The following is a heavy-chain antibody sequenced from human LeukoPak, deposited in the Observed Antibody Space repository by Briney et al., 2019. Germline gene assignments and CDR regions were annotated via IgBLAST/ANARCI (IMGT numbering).Heavy chain of an antibody. D-gene: IGHD4-17*01. CDR3: ARLTYGDSSFDY. Sequence: ETLSLTCTVSGGSINSYYWTWVRQPPGKGLEWIGEIYHSGSTNYNPSLKSRVTISVDKSKNQFSLKLSSVTAADTAVYYCARLTYGDSSFDYWGQGTLVTVSS. V-gene: IGHV4-4*02. CDR1: GGSINSYY. CDR2: IYHSGST. J-gene: IGHJ4*02.